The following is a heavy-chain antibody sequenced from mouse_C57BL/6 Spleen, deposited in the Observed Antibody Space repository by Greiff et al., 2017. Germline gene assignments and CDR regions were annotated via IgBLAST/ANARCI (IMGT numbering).Heavy chain of an antibody. CDR2: IHPNSGST. D-gene: IGHD1-1*01. Sequence: QVQLKQPGAELVKPGASVKLSCKASGYTFTSYWMHWVKQRPGQGLEWIGMIHPNSGSTNYNEKFKSKATLTVDKSSSTAYMQLSSLTSEDSAVYYCARERITTVVAPFDYWGQGTTLTVSS. J-gene: IGHJ2*01. V-gene: IGHV1-64*01. CDR1: GYTFTSYW. CDR3: ARERITTVVAPFDY.